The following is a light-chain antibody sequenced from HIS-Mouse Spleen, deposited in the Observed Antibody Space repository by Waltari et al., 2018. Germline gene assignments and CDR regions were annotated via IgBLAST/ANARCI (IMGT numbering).Light chain of an antibody. CDR1: SSDVGGYNY. V-gene: IGLV2-11*01. Sequence: QSALTQPRSVSGSPGQSVTLSCTGTSSDVGGYNYVSWYQQHPGKAPKLMIYDVSKRPSGVPDRFSGSKSGNTASLTISGLQAEDEADYYCCSYAGSYTGVFGTGTKVTVL. CDR2: DVS. J-gene: IGLJ1*01. CDR3: CSYAGSYTGV.